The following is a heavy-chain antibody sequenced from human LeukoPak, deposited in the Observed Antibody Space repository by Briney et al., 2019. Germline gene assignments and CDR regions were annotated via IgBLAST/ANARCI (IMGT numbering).Heavy chain of an antibody. CDR3: ARDHFSLEQWLDYYYYYGMDV. V-gene: IGHV3-33*08. CDR1: GFTFSSYG. D-gene: IGHD6-19*01. J-gene: IGHJ6*02. CDR2: IWYDGSNK. Sequence: GGSLRLSCAASGFTFSSYGMHWVRQAPGKGLEWVAVIWYDGSNKYYADSVKGRFTISRDNSKDTLYLQMGSLRAEDMAVYYCARDHFSLEQWLDYYYYYGMDVWGQGTTVTVSS.